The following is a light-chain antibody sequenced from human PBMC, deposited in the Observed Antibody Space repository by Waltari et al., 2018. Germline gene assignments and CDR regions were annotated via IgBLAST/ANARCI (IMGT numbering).Light chain of an antibody. Sequence: EIVLTQSPGTASLSPGERVTLSCRASQSVGSSSLAWYQQKPGQAPRLVIYRASRRATGIPDRFSGSGSGTDFSLTISRLEPEDFAVYYCQQHGTLPATFGQETKVEIK. CDR3: QQHGTLPAT. J-gene: IGKJ1*01. CDR1: QSVGSSS. V-gene: IGKV3-20*01. CDR2: RAS.